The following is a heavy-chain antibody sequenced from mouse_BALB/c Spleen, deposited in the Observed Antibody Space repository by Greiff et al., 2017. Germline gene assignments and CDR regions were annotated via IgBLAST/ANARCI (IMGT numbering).Heavy chain of an antibody. CDR1: GYTFTSYW. Sequence: VKLQESGAELAKPGASVKMSCKASGYTFTSYWMHWVKQRPGQGLEWIGYINPITGYTEYNQKFKDKATLTADKSSSTAYMQLSSLTSEDSAVYYCARGDGNPWFAYWGQGTLVTVSA. J-gene: IGHJ3*01. D-gene: IGHD2-1*01. V-gene: IGHV1-7*01. CDR2: INPITGYT. CDR3: ARGDGNPWFAY.